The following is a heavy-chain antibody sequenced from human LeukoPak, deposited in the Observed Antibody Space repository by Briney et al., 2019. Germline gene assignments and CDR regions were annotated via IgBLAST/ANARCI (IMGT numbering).Heavy chain of an antibody. Sequence: PSETLSLTCTVSGGSISSSSHFWSWIRQPPGKGLEWIGSIYYSGNTYYNSSLKSRVTISVDTSKNQFSLKLSSVTAADTAVYYCVRDVSSGWAFDYWGHGTLVTVSS. D-gene: IGHD6-19*01. CDR1: GGSISSSSHF. CDR3: VRDVSSGWAFDY. CDR2: IYYSGNT. V-gene: IGHV4-39*02. J-gene: IGHJ4*01.